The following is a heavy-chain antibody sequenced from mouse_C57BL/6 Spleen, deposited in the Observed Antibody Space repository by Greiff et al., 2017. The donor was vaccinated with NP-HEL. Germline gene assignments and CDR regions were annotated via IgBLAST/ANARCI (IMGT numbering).Heavy chain of an antibody. Sequence: QVQLQQSGAELVRPGTSVKLSCKASGYTFTSYWMHWVKQRPGKGLEWIGVIDPADSYTNYNQKFKGKATLTVDTSSSTAYMQLSSLTSEDSAVYYGARDGGYYPAWFANGGKGTLVPVPA. J-gene: IGHJ3*01. CDR3: ARDGGYYPAWFAN. V-gene: IGHV1-59*01. CDR1: GYTFTSYW. CDR2: IDPADSYT. D-gene: IGHD2-3*01.